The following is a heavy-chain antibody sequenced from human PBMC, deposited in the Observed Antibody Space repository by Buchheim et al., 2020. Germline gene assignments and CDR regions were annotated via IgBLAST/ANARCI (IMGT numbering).Heavy chain of an antibody. D-gene: IGHD2-2*01. J-gene: IGHJ4*02. V-gene: IGHV3-48*04. CDR3: ARDAVVVPANAHGLDY. Sequence: EVQLVESGGGLVQPGGSLRLSCAASGFTFSSYSMNWVRQAPGKGLEWVSYISSSSSTIYYADSVKGRFTISRDNAKHSLYLQMNSLRAEDTAVYYCARDAVVVPANAHGLDYWGQGTL. CDR2: ISSSSSTI. CDR1: GFTFSSYS.